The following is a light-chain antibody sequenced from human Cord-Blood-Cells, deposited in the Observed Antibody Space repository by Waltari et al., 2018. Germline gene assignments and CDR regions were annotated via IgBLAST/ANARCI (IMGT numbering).Light chain of an antibody. CDR2: GAS. CDR3: QQYGSSPLT. V-gene: IGKV3-20*01. Sequence: EIVLTQSPGTLSLSPGERATLSCGASQSVSSSYLAWYQQKPGQAPRLLIYGASSRATGIPERFSGSGAGTDFTLTISRLEPEDFAVYYCQQYGSSPLTFGGGTKVEIK. J-gene: IGKJ4*01. CDR1: QSVSSSY.